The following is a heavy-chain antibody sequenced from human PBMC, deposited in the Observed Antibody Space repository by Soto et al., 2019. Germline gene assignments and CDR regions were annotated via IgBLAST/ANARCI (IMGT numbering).Heavy chain of an antibody. D-gene: IGHD6-13*01. J-gene: IGHJ6*02. CDR1: GGTFSSYA. V-gene: IGHV1-69*06. CDR3: ARDPGNYYYYYGMDV. CDR2: IIPIFGTA. Sequence: GASVKVSCKASGGTFSSYAISWVRQAPGQGLEWMGGIIPIFGTANYAQKFQGRVTITADKSTSTAYMELSSLRSEDTAVYYCARDPGNYYYYYGMDVWGQGTTVTVSS.